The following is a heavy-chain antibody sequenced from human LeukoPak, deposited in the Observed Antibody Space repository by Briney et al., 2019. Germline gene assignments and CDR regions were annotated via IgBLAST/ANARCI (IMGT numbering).Heavy chain of an antibody. CDR3: AKGRRMAYYYMDV. CDR2: IRYDGSNK. J-gene: IGHJ6*03. CDR1: GFTFSSYG. V-gene: IGHV3-30*02. D-gene: IGHD2-8*01. Sequence: GGSLRLSCAASGFTFSSYGMPWVRQAPGKGLEWVAFIRYDGSNKYYADSVKGRFTISRDNSKNTLYLQMNSLRAEDTAVYYCAKGRRMAYYYMDVWGKGTTVTVSS.